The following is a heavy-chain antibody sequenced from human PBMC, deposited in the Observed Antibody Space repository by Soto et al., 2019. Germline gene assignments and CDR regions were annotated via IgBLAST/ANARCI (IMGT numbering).Heavy chain of an antibody. CDR1: GFSFSTYA. D-gene: IGHD6-13*01. CDR2: ISGGGDDT. CDR3: AKVPFSSTWRSDY. V-gene: IGHV3-23*01. Sequence: EVQLLESGGGLVQPGGSLRLSGAASGFSFSTYAMGWVRQAPGKGLEWVSVISGGGDDTYYADSVEGRFTVSRDNSRNTLYLQMNSLRAGATAVYYCAKVPFSSTWRSDYWGQGTLVTVSS. J-gene: IGHJ4*02.